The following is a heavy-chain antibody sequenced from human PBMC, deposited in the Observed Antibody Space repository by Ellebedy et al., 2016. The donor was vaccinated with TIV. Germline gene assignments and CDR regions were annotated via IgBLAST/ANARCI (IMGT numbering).Heavy chain of an antibody. Sequence: PGGSLRLSCAASGFTFSSYGMSWVRQAPGKGLEWVSAVNGRSSTTYYAGSVKGRFTVSRDNSKNTLYLKMNSLRGEDTAVYYCARDAVASPGGPTGWDYYGMDVWGQGTTVTVSS. CDR3: ARDAVASPGGPTGWDYYGMDV. D-gene: IGHD3-16*01. J-gene: IGHJ6*02. V-gene: IGHV3-23*01. CDR1: GFTFSSYG. CDR2: VNGRSSTT.